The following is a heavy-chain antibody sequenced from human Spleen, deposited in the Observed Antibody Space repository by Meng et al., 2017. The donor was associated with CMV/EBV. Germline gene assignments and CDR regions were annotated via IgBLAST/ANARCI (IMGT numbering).Heavy chain of an antibody. D-gene: IGHD4-23*01. CDR2: ISGSGGST. J-gene: IGHJ3*02. CDR3: VRDYGGRINAFDI. V-gene: IGHV3-23*01. Sequence: GESLKISCAASGFTFSSYGMSWVRQAPGKGLEWVSAISGSGGSTSYADSVKGRFTISRDNSKNTLYLQMNSLRAEDTAVYYCVRDYGGRINAFDIWGQGTMVTVSS. CDR1: GFTFSSYG.